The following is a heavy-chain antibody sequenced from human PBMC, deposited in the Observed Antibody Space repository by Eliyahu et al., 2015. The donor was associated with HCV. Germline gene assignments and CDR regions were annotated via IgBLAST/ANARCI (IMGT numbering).Heavy chain of an antibody. CDR2: ISGSGGST. CDR1: GFTFSSYX. J-gene: IGHJ4*02. CDR3: AKAGEYYYDSSGWAFDY. D-gene: IGHD3-22*01. Sequence: EVQLLESGGGLVQPGGSLRLSCAASGFTFSSYXMSWVRQAPGKGLEWVSAISGSGGSTYYADSVKGRFTISRDNSKNTLYLQMNSLRAEDTAVYYCAKAGEYYYDSSGWAFDYWGQGTLVTVSS. V-gene: IGHV3-23*01.